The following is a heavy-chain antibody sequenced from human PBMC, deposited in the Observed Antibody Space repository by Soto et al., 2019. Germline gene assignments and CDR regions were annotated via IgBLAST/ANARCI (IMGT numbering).Heavy chain of an antibody. D-gene: IGHD2-2*01. CDR1: GGTFSSYA. CDR3: ARSVSFRYQLLKRGMDV. Sequence: ASVKVSCKASGGTFSSYAISWVRQAPGQGLEWMGGIIPIFATANYAQKFQGRVMITVDESTSTAYMELSSLRSEDTAVYYCARSVSFRYQLLKRGMDVWGQGTTVTVSS. CDR2: IIPIFATA. V-gene: IGHV1-69*13. J-gene: IGHJ6*02.